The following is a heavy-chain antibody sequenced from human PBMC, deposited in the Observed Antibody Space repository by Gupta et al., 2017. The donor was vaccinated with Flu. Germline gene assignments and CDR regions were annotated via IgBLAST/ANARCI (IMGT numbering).Heavy chain of an antibody. D-gene: IGHD3-22*01. CDR3: ARGGTYYYDSSGYPRGAFDI. CDR1: GGSISSYY. J-gene: IGHJ3*02. Sequence: QVQLQESGPGLVKPSETLSLTCTVSGGSISSYYWSWIRQPPGKGLEWIGYIYYSGSTNYNPSLKSRVTISVDTSKNQFSLKLSSVTAADTAVYYCARGGTYYYDSSGYPRGAFDIWGQGTMVTVSS. V-gene: IGHV4-59*01. CDR2: IYYSGST.